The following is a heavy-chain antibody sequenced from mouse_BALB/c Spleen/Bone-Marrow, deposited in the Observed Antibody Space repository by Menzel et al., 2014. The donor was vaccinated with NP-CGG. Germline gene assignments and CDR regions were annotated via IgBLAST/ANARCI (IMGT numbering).Heavy chain of an antibody. V-gene: IGHV14-3*02. Sequence: VQLQHSGAELVKPGASVKLSCTASGFNIEDTYMHWVKQRPEQGLEWIGRVDPANGNTKYDPKFQGKATITADTSSNTAYLQLSSLTSEDTAVYYCARYRLGTYFDYWGQGTTLTVSS. D-gene: IGHD2-14*01. CDR2: VDPANGNT. J-gene: IGHJ2*01. CDR3: ARYRLGTYFDY. CDR1: GFNIEDTY.